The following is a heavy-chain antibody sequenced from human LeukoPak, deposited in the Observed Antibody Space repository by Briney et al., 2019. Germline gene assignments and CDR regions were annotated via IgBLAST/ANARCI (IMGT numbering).Heavy chain of an antibody. CDR3: AREVLVRHNWFDP. V-gene: IGHV3-7*01. Sequence: PGGSLRLSCAASGFTFSSYWVSWVRQAPGKGLEWVANIKQDGSEKYYVDSVKGRFTISRDNAKNSLYLQMNSLRAEDTAVYYCAREVLVRHNWFDPWGQGTLVPVSS. CDR1: GFTFSSYW. D-gene: IGHD3-10*01. J-gene: IGHJ5*02. CDR2: IKQDGSEK.